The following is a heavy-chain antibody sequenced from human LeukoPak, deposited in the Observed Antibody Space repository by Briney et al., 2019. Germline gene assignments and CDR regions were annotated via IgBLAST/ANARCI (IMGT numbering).Heavy chain of an antibody. CDR3: ARNHNYYYDSSGYSPDY. D-gene: IGHD3-22*01. V-gene: IGHV3-48*04. Sequence: SGGSLRLSCAASGFNFNVYSMTWVRQAPGKGLEWLSYISSSGRTIYYADSVKGRFTISRDNAKNSLYLQMNSLGAEDTAVYYCARNHNYYYDSSGYSPDYWGQGTLVTVSS. J-gene: IGHJ4*02. CDR2: ISSSGRTI. CDR1: GFNFNVYS.